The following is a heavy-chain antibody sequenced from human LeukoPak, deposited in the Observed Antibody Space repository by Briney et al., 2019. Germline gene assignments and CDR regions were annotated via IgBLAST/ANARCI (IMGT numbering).Heavy chain of an antibody. D-gene: IGHD3-22*01. Sequence: KPSETLSLTCAVSGYSISSGYYWGWVRPPPGKGLEWIGSIYHSGSTYYNPSLKSRVTISVDTSKNQFSLKLSSVTAADTAVYYCARHGVDRDSNDIFDYWGQGTLVTVSS. CDR3: ARHGVDRDSNDIFDY. CDR1: GYSISSGYY. CDR2: IYHSGST. J-gene: IGHJ4*02. V-gene: IGHV4-38-2*01.